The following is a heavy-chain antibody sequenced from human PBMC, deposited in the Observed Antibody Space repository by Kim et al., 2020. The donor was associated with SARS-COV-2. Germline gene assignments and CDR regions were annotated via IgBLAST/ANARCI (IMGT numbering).Heavy chain of an antibody. D-gene: IGHD3-10*01. CDR1: GFTFSSYA. CDR3: AKDQEVLWFGELLSD. CDR2: ISGSGGST. Sequence: GGSLRLSCAASGFTFSSYAMSWVRQAPGKGLEWVSAISGSGGSTYYADSVKGRFTISRDNSKNTLYLQMNSLRAEDTAVYYCAKDQEVLWFGELLSDWGQGTLVTVSS. J-gene: IGHJ4*02. V-gene: IGHV3-23*01.